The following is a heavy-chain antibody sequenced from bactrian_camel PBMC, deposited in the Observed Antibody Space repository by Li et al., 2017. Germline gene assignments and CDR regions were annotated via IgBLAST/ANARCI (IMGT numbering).Heavy chain of an antibody. CDR1: QNIYTY. J-gene: IGHJ4*01. CDR3: AADQLYGTCRDVLDFPA. CDR2: IYGNGGSI. Sequence: QLVESGGGSVQAGGSLKLSCVASQNIYTYRRLCLAWFRKEREGVASIYGNGGSIYYSESVKGRFTISRDKAKDLVYLQMNGLEPEDTGMYYCAADQLYGTCRDVLDFPARGQGTQVTVS. V-gene: IGHV3S40*01. D-gene: IGHD7*01.